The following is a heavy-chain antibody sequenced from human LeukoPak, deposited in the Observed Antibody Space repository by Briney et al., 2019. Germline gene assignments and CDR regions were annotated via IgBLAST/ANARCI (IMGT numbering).Heavy chain of an antibody. CDR2: ISGNNNYI. V-gene: IGHV3-21*01. J-gene: IGHJ4*02. CDR3: ARENVYYYDSSGYWGFDY. D-gene: IGHD3-22*01. CDR1: GFTFSSYS. Sequence: GGSLRLSCAASGFTFSSYSMNWVRQAPGKGLEWVSSISGNNNYIYYADSVKGRFTISRDNAKNSLYLQMNSLRAEDTAVYYCARENVYYYDSSGYWGFDYWGQGTLVTVSS.